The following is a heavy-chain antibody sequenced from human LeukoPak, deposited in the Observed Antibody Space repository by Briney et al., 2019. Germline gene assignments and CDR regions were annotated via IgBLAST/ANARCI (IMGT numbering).Heavy chain of an antibody. J-gene: IGHJ6*02. CDR2: IYYSGST. V-gene: IGHV4-30-4*01. CDR3: ARGSQRRRGMDV. D-gene: IGHD6-25*01. Sequence: SETLSLTCTVSGGSISSGDYYWSWTRQPPGKGLEWIGYIYYSGSTYYNPSLKSRVTISVDTSKNQFSLKLSSVTAADTAVYYCARGSQRRRGMDVWGQGTTVTVSS. CDR1: GGSISSGDYY.